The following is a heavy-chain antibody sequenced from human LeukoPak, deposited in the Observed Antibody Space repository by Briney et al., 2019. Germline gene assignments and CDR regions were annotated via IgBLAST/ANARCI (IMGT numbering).Heavy chain of an antibody. Sequence: SQTLSLTCTVSGGSISSGGYYWSWIRQYPGKGLEWIGYIYYSGSTYYNPSLKSRVTISVDTSKNQFSLKLSSVTAADTAVYYCARDRVATRGSYYGMDVWGQGTTVTVSS. CDR1: GGSISSGGYY. V-gene: IGHV4-31*03. CDR3: ARDRVATRGSYYGMDV. J-gene: IGHJ6*02. CDR2: IYYSGST. D-gene: IGHD3-10*01.